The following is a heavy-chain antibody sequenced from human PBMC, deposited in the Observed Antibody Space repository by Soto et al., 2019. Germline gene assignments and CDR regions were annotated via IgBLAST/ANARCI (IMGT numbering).Heavy chain of an antibody. CDR3: ARDRPPLYYYDSSGFDY. D-gene: IGHD3-22*01. Sequence: SVKVSCKASGGTFSSYAISWVRQAPGQGLDWFGWIFLIFVTVNYAQKFQGRVTITADESTSIAYMELSSLRSEDTVLYYCARDRPPLYYYDSSGFDYWGQGTLVTVSS. CDR2: IFLIFVTV. V-gene: IGHV1-69*13. J-gene: IGHJ4*02. CDR1: GGTFSSYA.